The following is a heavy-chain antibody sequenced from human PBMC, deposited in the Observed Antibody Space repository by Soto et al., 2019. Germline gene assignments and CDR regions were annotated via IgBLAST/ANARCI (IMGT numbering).Heavy chain of an antibody. CDR2: IDPSDSYT. V-gene: IGHV5-10-1*01. CDR1: GYRFTGYW. J-gene: IGHJ4*02. D-gene: IGHD6-13*01. CDR3: ARQGIAAAGNPFDS. Sequence: ESLKISCQVSGYRFTGYWITWLRQMPGKGLEWMGRIDPSDSYTNYNPSLQGHVTFSVDKAINTAFLQWSSLEASDGAMYYCARQGIAAAGNPFDSWGQGTLVTVSS.